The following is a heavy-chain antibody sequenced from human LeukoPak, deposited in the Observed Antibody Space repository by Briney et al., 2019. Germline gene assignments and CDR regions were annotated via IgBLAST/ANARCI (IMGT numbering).Heavy chain of an antibody. J-gene: IGHJ6*02. V-gene: IGHV3-30*04. CDR3: AKTLRDLEWLTGELDV. CDR2: ISYDGSNK. Sequence: GGSLRLSCAASGFTFSSYAMHWVRQAPGKGLEWVAVISYDGSNKYYADSVKGRFTISRDNSKNTLYLQMNRLRAEDTAVYHCAKTLRDLEWLTGELDVWGQGTAVTVSS. D-gene: IGHD3-3*01. CDR1: GFTFSSYA.